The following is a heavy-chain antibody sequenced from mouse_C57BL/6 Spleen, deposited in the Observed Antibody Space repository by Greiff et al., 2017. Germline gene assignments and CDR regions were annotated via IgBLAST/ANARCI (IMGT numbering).Heavy chain of an antibody. CDR1: GYTFTEYT. V-gene: IGHV1-62-2*01. J-gene: IGHJ1*03. CDR2: FYPGSGSI. CDR3: ARHEEGGYGNYEDWYFDV. Sequence: VQLQQSGAELVKPGASVKLSCKASGYTFTEYTIHWVKQRSGQGLEWIGWFYPGSGSIKYNEKFKDKATLTADKSSSTGYMELSRLTSEDSAVYFCARHEEGGYGNYEDWYFDVWGTGTTVTVSS. D-gene: IGHD2-1*01.